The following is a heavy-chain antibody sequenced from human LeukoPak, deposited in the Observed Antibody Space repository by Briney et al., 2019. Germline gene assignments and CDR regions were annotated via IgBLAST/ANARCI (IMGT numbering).Heavy chain of an antibody. D-gene: IGHD2-15*01. CDR1: GYTFTRYG. V-gene: IGHV1-18*01. Sequence: ASVKVSCKASGYTFTRYGITWVRQAPGQGLEWMGWISAYNGNTNYAQKFQGRLTVTTDTSTNTAYVELRSLRPDDTAVYYCARDFFHGHCSGLTCFLLDSWGQGSLVTVSS. J-gene: IGHJ4*02. CDR3: ARDFFHGHCSGLTCFLLDS. CDR2: ISAYNGNT.